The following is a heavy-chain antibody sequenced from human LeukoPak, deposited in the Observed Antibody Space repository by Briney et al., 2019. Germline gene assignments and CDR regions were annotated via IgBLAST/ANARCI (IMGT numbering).Heavy chain of an antibody. CDR1: GYTFTGYY. V-gene: IGHV1-2*02. Sequence: ASVMVSCKASGYTFTGYYMHWVRQAPGQGLEWMGWINPNSGGTNYAQKFQGRVTMTRDTSISTAYMEPSGLRSDDTAVYYCARAVVPAAKIDYWGQGTLVTVSS. D-gene: IGHD2-2*01. CDR2: INPNSGGT. J-gene: IGHJ4*02. CDR3: ARAVVPAAKIDY.